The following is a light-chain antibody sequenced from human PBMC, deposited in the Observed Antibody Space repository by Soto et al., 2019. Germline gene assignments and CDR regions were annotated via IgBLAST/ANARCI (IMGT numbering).Light chain of an antibody. CDR3: MQVLQTPYT. Sequence: DIVVTQSPLSLPVTPGEPASISCRSSQSLLHSNGHNYLDWYLQKPGQSPQILIYLGSNRASGVTDRFSGSGSGTDFTLRISRVEAEDIGVYYYCMQVLQTPYTFGQGTKLEIK. CDR1: QSLLHSNGHNY. V-gene: IGKV2-28*01. J-gene: IGKJ2*01. CDR2: LGS.